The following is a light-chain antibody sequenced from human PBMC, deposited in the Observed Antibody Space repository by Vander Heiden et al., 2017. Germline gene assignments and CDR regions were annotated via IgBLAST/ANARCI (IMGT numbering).Light chain of an antibody. Sequence: EIPFTQSPGTLSLSPGERATPSCRARQSVSSSYLAWYQQKPGQAPRLLIDGAASRATGIPDRFSGSGSGTDFTLTISRLEPEDFAVYYCQQYGSSPPVTFGQGTRLEIK. V-gene: IGKV3-20*01. CDR2: GAA. J-gene: IGKJ5*01. CDR1: QSVSSSY. CDR3: QQYGSSPPVT.